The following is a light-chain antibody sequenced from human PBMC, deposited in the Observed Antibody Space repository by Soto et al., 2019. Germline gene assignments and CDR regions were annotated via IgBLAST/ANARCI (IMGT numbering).Light chain of an antibody. Sequence: DIQLTQSPSFLSASAGDRVTITCRASQGISSYLAWYQQKPGKAPKLLIYAASTLQSGVPSRFIGSGSGTEFTLTISSLQPEDFATYYCQQVNSYPHTFGQGTKLEIK. CDR3: QQVNSYPHT. CDR2: AAS. V-gene: IGKV1-9*01. J-gene: IGKJ2*01. CDR1: QGISSY.